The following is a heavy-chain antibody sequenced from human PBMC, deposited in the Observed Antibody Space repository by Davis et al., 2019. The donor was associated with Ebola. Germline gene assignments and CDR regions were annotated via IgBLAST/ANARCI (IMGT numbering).Heavy chain of an antibody. J-gene: IGHJ4*02. CDR3: ARDGSAATLLHFSSGYYSSGYFDY. CDR2: INPNSGGT. Sequence: ASVKVSCKASGYTFTGYYMHWVRQAPGQGLEWMGWINPNSGGTNYAQKFQGWVTMTRDTSISTAYMELSRLRSDDTAVYYCARDGSAATLLHFSSGYYSSGYFDYWGQGTLVTVSS. V-gene: IGHV1-2*04. D-gene: IGHD3-22*01. CDR1: GYTFTGYY.